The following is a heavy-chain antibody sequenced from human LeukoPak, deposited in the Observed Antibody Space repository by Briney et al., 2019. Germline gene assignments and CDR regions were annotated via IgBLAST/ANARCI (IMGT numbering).Heavy chain of an antibody. Sequence: GGSLRLSCAASGFTFCSSGVHSGPEAPGKGLWCGAVVWYDGGNKYYADSARSGFTISRDNSQSTLYLHMNSLRAEDTAVYYCARDQYGGNSDSPTGGYYYYGMDVWGQGTTVTVSS. CDR2: VWYDGGNK. V-gene: IGHV3-33*01. CDR1: GFTFCSSG. CDR3: ARDQYGGNSDSPTGGYYYYGMDV. D-gene: IGHD4-23*01. J-gene: IGHJ6*02.